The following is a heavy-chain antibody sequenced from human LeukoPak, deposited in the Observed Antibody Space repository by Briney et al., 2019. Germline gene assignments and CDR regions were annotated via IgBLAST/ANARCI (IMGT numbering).Heavy chain of an antibody. CDR1: GFTSSSYW. CDR2: IDGDGSST. J-gene: IGHJ4*02. V-gene: IGHV3-74*01. CDR3: ARAYSGYFYY. Sequence: GGSLRLSCAASGFTSSSYWMQWVRQAPGKGLVWVSRIDGDGSSTNYADSVKGRFTISRDNAKNTLYLQMNSLRAEDTAVYHCARAYSGYFYYRGQGTSVTVSS. D-gene: IGHD5-12*01.